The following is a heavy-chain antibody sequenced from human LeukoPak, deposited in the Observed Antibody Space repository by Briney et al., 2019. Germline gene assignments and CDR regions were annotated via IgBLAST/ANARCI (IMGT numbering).Heavy chain of an antibody. CDR1: GGSISSYY. Sequence: SETLSLTCTVSGGSISSYYCSWIRQPAGKGLEWIGRIQISGSTNYNPSLKSRVTMSVDTSKNQFSLNLSPVTAADTAVYYCARDGNYGSGSYYRYWGQGTLVTVSP. CDR3: ARDGNYGSGSYYRY. CDR2: IQISGST. J-gene: IGHJ4*02. V-gene: IGHV4-4*07. D-gene: IGHD3-10*01.